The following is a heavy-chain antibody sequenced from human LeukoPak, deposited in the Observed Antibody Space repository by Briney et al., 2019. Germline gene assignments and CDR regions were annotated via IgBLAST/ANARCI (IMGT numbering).Heavy chain of an antibody. V-gene: IGHV3-11*04. Sequence: PGGSLRLSCAASGFTFSDYYMSWIRQAPGKGLEWVSYISSSGSTIYYADSVKGRFTISRDNAKNSLYLQMNSLRAEDTAVYYCARRAVYSSSWYSPIRGEELYYFDYWGQGTLVAVSS. J-gene: IGHJ4*02. D-gene: IGHD6-13*01. CDR2: ISSSGSTI. CDR3: ARRAVYSSSWYSPIRGEELYYFDY. CDR1: GFTFSDYY.